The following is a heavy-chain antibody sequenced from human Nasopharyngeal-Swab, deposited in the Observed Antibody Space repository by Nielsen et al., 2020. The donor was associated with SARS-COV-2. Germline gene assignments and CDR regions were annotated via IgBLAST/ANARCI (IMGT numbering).Heavy chain of an antibody. V-gene: IGHV4-39*07. CDR2: IYYSGST. Sequence: SETLSLTCTVSGGSISSSSYYWGWIRQPPGKGLEWIGSIYYSGSTYYNPSLKSRVTISVDTSKNQFSLKLSSVTAADTAVYYCARCRPSYGDAFDIWGQGTMVTVSS. D-gene: IGHD1-26*01. CDR1: GGSISSSSYY. J-gene: IGHJ3*02. CDR3: ARCRPSYGDAFDI.